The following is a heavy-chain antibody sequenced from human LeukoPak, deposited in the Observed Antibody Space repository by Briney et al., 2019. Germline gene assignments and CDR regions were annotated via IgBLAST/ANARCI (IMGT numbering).Heavy chain of an antibody. CDR1: GGTFSSYA. D-gene: IGHD6-6*01. Sequence: GASVKVSCKASGGTFSSYAISLVRQAPGQGLEWMGGIIPIFGTANYAQKFQGRVTITADESTSTAYMELSSLRSEDTVVYYCRYSSSGQYFDYWGQGTLVTVSS. CDR3: RYSSSGQYFDY. CDR2: IIPIFGTA. J-gene: IGHJ4*02. V-gene: IGHV1-69*13.